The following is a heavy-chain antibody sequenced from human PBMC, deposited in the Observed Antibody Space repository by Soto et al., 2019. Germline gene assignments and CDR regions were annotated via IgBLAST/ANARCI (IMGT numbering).Heavy chain of an antibody. D-gene: IGHD7-27*01. CDR2: IYYTGST. Sequence: QVHLQESGPGLVKPSETLSLTCTVSGGSINNHYWSWLRQPPGRGLEWIGYIYYTGSTNYNPSLKSRVTMSVDTSKNQFSLNLTSLTAAHTAIYYCARANWYSEYWGQGTLVTVSS. V-gene: IGHV4-59*11. CDR1: GGSINNHY. CDR3: ARANWYSEY. J-gene: IGHJ4*02.